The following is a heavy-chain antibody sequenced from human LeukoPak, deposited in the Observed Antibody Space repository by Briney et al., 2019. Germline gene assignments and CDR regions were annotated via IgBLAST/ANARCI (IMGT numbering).Heavy chain of an antibody. Sequence: SETLSLTCTVSGGSVSNSLYYRSWIRQPPGKGLEWIGYIYYNGDTNYNPSLKSRVIISIDTSSNQFSLRLNSMTAADTAVYYCARGQVSGYYYDSSGYRFDYWGQGTLVTVSS. CDR3: ARGQVSGYYYDSSGYRFDY. V-gene: IGHV4-61*01. CDR1: GGSVSNSLYY. CDR2: IYYNGDT. D-gene: IGHD3-22*01. J-gene: IGHJ4*02.